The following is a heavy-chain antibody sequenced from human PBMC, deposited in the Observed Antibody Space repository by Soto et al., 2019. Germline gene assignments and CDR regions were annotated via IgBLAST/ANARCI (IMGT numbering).Heavy chain of an antibody. D-gene: IGHD3-9*01. CDR1: GYTFTSYD. Sequence: ASVKVSCKASGYTFTSYDINWVRQATGRGLEWMGWMNPNSGNTGYAQKFQGWVTMTRDTSISTAYMELSRLRSDDTAVYYCARAGILTGYYPTSFYYYYGMDVWGQGTTVTVSS. CDR3: ARAGILTGYYPTSFYYYYGMDV. J-gene: IGHJ6*02. CDR2: MNPNSGNT. V-gene: IGHV1-8*01.